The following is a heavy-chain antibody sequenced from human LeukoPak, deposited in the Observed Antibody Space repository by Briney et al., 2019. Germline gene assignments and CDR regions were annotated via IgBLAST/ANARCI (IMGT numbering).Heavy chain of an antibody. J-gene: IGHJ4*02. V-gene: IGHV3-30-3*01. D-gene: IGHD1-26*01. CDR2: ISYDGSNK. CDR3: ASEGIVGATTLDY. CDR1: GFTFSSYA. Sequence: GGSLRLSCAASGFTFSSYAMHWVRQAPGKGLEWVAVISYDGSNKYYAGSVKGRFTISRDNSKNTLYLQMNSLRAEDTAVYYCASEGIVGATTLDYWGQGTLVTVSS.